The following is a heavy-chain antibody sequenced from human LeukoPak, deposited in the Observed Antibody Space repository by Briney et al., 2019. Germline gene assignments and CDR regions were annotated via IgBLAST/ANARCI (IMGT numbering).Heavy chain of an antibody. J-gene: IGHJ4*02. CDR2: ISAYNGNT. CDR3: ARYGDNDYVWGSHRYTSFDY. CDR1: GYTFTSYG. V-gene: IGHV1-18*01. D-gene: IGHD3-16*02. Sequence: GASVKVSCMASGYTFTSYGISWVRQAPGQGLEWMGWISAYNGNTNYAQKLQGRVTMTTDTSTSTAYMELRSLRSDDTAVYYCARYGDNDYVWGSHRYTSFDYWGQGTLVTVSS.